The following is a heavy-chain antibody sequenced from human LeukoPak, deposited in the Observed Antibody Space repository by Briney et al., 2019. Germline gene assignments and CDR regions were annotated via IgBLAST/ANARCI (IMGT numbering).Heavy chain of an antibody. CDR3: ACLYQWQVSYYSHGMDV. CDR2: INPNTGGT. Sequence: GATVKVSCKASGYTFIDYYMHWVRQAPGQGLEWVGRINPNTGGTNYAQRFQGRVTLTRDTSITTAYMELSSLRSDDTAIYYCACLYQWQVSYYSHGMDVWGQGTTVTVSS. CDR1: GYTFIDYY. V-gene: IGHV1-2*06. J-gene: IGHJ6*02. D-gene: IGHD6-19*01.